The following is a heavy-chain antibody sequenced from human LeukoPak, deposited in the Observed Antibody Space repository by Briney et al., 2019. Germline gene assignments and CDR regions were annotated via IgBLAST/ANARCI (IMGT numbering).Heavy chain of an antibody. V-gene: IGHV4-59*01. Sequence: SETLSLTCTVSGGSISSYYWSWIRQPPGKGLEWIGYIYYSGSTNYNPSLKSRVTISVDTSKNQFSLKLSSVTAADTAVYYCARVKIGGAPAFDIWGQGTMVTVSS. CDR1: GGSISSYY. D-gene: IGHD2/OR15-2a*01. CDR3: ARVKIGGAPAFDI. CDR2: IYYSGST. J-gene: IGHJ3*02.